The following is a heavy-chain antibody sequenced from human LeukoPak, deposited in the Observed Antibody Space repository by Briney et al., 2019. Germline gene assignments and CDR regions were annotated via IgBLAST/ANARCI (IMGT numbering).Heavy chain of an antibody. Sequence: MSSETLSLTCAVYGGSFSGYYWSWIRQPPGKGLEWIGEINHSGSTNYNPSLKSRVTISVDTSKNQFSLKLSSVTAADTAVYYCARGSPYGRNRFDPWGQGTLVTVSS. D-gene: IGHD3-10*01. CDR3: ARGSPYGRNRFDP. CDR2: INHSGST. J-gene: IGHJ5*02. V-gene: IGHV4-34*01. CDR1: GGSFSGYY.